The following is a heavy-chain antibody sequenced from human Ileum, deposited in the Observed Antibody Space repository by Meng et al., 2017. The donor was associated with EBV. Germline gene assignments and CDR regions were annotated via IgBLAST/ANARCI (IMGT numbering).Heavy chain of an antibody. V-gene: IGHV4-61*08. J-gene: IGHJ4*02. CDR1: NGSCSSYGYY. Sequence: QVQLQEPCPGLVKPSELLSLTGAVANGSCSSYGYYWTWIRQPPGKGLEWIGYMSYTGSTNYKSTLKSRVTISVDKSKNQFSLKLSSVTAADTAVYYCARERGGGDRGIQWGQGTLVTVSS. CDR2: MSYTGST. D-gene: IGHD2-21*02. CDR3: ARERGGGDRGIQ.